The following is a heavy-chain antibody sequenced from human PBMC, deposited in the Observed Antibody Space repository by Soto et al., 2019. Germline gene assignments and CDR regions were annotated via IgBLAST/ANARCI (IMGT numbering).Heavy chain of an antibody. V-gene: IGHV3-73*01. CDR2: IRSKANSYAT. D-gene: IGHD4-17*01. J-gene: IGHJ4*02. CDR3: TGSTVTPFDY. Sequence: EVQLVESGGGLVQPGGSLKLSCAASGLTFSGSAMHWVRQASGKGLEWVGRIRSKANSYATAYAASVKGRFTISRDDSKNTAYLQMNSLKTEDTAMYYCTGSTVTPFDYWGQGTLVTVSS. CDR1: GLTFSGSA.